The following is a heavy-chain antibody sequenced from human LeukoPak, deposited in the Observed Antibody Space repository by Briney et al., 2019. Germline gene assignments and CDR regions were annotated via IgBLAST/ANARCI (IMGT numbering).Heavy chain of an antibody. D-gene: IGHD2-21*01. CDR2: ISSSGSTI. CDR1: GFTFSSYD. Sequence: PGGSLRLSCTASGFTFSSYDMNWVRQAPGKGLEWVSYISSSGSTIYHADSVKGRFTISRDNAKNTLYLQMNSLRAEDTAVYYCARTDWYHNDQWGQGTLVTVSS. J-gene: IGHJ4*02. V-gene: IGHV3-48*03. CDR3: ARTDWYHNDQ.